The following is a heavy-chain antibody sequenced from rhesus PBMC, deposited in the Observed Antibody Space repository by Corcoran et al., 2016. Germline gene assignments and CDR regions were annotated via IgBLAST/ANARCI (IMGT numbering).Heavy chain of an antibody. CDR3: ARRSSGNYVYFDY. V-gene: IGHV4-93*02. CDR1: GGSLSSSHW. Sequence: QVQLQESGPGVVKPSETLSLPCAVSGGSLSSSHWLNWSRQSPGQGLAWIGYIYGGSGSTRYNPSLKSRVTISTDTSKNQFSLKLNSVTAADTAVYYCARRSSGNYVYFDYWGQGVLVTVSS. D-gene: IGHD1-44*01. J-gene: IGHJ4*01. CDR2: IYGGSGST.